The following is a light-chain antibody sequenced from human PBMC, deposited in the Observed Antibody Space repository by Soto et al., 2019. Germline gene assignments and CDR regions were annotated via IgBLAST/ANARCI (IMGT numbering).Light chain of an antibody. Sequence: NFMLTQPHSVSDSPGKTGTISCTRSSGSIAGNYVQWYQQRPGSSPTTIIYEDNQRPSGVPDRFAASIDSSSNSASLTLSGLKTEDEADYCCQSYDSTDQVFGGGTKLTVL. CDR2: EDN. CDR3: QSYDSTDQV. CDR1: SGSIAGNY. V-gene: IGLV6-57*01. J-gene: IGLJ3*02.